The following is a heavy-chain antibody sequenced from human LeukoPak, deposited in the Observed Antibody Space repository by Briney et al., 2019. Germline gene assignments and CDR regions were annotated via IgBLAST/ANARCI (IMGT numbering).Heavy chain of an antibody. CDR2: IIPIFGTA. Sequence: ASVKVSCKASGGTFSSYAISWVRQAPGQGLERMGGIIPIFGTANYAQKFQGRVTITADESTSTAYMELSSLRSEDTAVYYCARVRIPEVVPAAIPDVSYYYYYMDVWGKGTTVTVSS. D-gene: IGHD2-2*02. CDR3: ARVRIPEVVPAAIPDVSYYYYYMDV. CDR1: GGTFSSYA. V-gene: IGHV1-69*13. J-gene: IGHJ6*03.